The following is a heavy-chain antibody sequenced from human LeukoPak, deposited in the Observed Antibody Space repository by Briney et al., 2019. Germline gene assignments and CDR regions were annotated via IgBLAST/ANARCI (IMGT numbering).Heavy chain of an antibody. V-gene: IGHV3-23*01. D-gene: IGHD3-9*01. Sequence: GGSLRLSCAASGFTFSSYAMSWVRQAPGKGLEWVSAISGSGGSTYYADSVKGRFTISRDNSKNTLYLQMNSPRAEDTAVYYCAKGRYFDWLDYYGMDVWGQGTTVTVSS. J-gene: IGHJ6*02. CDR3: AKGRYFDWLDYYGMDV. CDR1: GFTFSSYA. CDR2: ISGSGGST.